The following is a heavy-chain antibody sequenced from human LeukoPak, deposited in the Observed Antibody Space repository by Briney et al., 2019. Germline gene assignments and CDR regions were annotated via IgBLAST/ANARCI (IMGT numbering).Heavy chain of an antibody. CDR2: IFPSGGEI. CDR1: GFTFSTFA. CDR3: ARVFRAFYVWGSYRDDY. V-gene: IGHV3-23*01. J-gene: IGHJ4*02. Sequence: GGSLRLSCAASGFTFSTFAMVWVRQPPGKGLEWVSSIFPSGGEIHYADSVRGRFTISRDNSKSTLSLQMNSLRAEDTAVYYCARVFRAFYVWGSYRDDYWGQGTLVTVSS. D-gene: IGHD3-16*02.